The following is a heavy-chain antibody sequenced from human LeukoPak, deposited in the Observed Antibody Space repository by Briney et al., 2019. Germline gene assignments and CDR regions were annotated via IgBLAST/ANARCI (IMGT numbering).Heavy chain of an antibody. V-gene: IGHV3-48*03. D-gene: IGHD3-22*01. CDR2: ISSSGSTI. CDR3: AELGITMIRGV. Sequence: GGSLRLSCAASGFTFSSYEMNWVRQAPGKGLEWVSYISSSGSTIYYADSVKGRFTISRDNAKNSLYLQMNSLGAEDTAVYYCAELGITMIRGVWGKGTTVTISS. CDR1: GFTFSSYE. J-gene: IGHJ6*04.